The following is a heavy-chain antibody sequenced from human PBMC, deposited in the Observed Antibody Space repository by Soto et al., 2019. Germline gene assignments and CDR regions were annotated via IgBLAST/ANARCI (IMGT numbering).Heavy chain of an antibody. CDR2: ISHDGNTK. Sequence: GGSLRLSCAASGFTFSSYGMHWVRQAPGKGLEWVALISHDGNTKYYADSVKGRFTISRDNSKNTLYLQMSSLRAEDTAVYYCVKGHSSGWYSGWFDPWGQGTLVTVSS. D-gene: IGHD6-19*01. J-gene: IGHJ5*02. CDR3: VKGHSSGWYSGWFDP. CDR1: GFTFSSYG. V-gene: IGHV3-30*18.